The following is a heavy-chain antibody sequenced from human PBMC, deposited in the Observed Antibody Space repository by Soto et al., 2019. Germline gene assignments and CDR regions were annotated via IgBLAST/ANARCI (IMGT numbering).Heavy chain of an antibody. Sequence: SETLSLTCAVYGGSFSGYYWSWIRQPPGKGLEWIGEINHSGSTNYNPSLKSRVTISVDTSKNQFSLKLSSVTAADTAVYYCARGRPRGIMITFGGVIPSVPHYWGQGTLVTVSS. CDR1: GGSFSGYY. V-gene: IGHV4-34*01. D-gene: IGHD3-16*02. CDR3: ARGRPRGIMITFGGVIPSVPHY. CDR2: INHSGST. J-gene: IGHJ4*02.